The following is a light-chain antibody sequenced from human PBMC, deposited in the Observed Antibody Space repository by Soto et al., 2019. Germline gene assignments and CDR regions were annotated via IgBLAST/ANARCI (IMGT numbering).Light chain of an antibody. Sequence: EIVLTQSPGTLSLSPGERATLSCRASQSVSSSYLAWYQQKPGQAPRLLIYGASSRATGIPDRFSGSGSGTDFTLTISRLEPEDFAVYYCQQYSSPFTFGPGTKVDIK. CDR3: QQYSSPFT. CDR1: QSVSSSY. J-gene: IGKJ3*01. V-gene: IGKV3-20*01. CDR2: GAS.